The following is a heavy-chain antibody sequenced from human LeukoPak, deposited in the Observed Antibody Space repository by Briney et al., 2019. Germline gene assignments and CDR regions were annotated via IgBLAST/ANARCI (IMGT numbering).Heavy chain of an antibody. Sequence: GGSLRLSCAASGFTFSNYEMNWVRQAPGKGLEWVSYISSSGTSMYYADSVKGRFTISRDNAKNSLYLQMNSLRAEDTAVYYCARVLSVGSWGQGTLVTVSS. V-gene: IGHV3-48*03. CDR2: ISSSGTSM. J-gene: IGHJ5*02. CDR3: ARVLSVGS. D-gene: IGHD2-8*01. CDR1: GFTFSNYE.